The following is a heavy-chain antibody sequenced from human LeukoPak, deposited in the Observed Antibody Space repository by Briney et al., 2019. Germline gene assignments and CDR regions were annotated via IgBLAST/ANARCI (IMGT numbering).Heavy chain of an antibody. CDR2: IIPIFGTA. CDR3: ASDRYYYDSSGYYNY. V-gene: IGHV1-69*05. D-gene: IGHD3-22*01. J-gene: IGHJ4*02. Sequence: ASVKVSCKASGGTFSSYTISWVRQAPGQGLEWMGRIIPIFGTANYAQKFQGRVTITTDESTSTAYMELSSLRSEDTAVYYCASDRYYYDSSGYYNYWGQGTLVTASS. CDR1: GGTFSSYT.